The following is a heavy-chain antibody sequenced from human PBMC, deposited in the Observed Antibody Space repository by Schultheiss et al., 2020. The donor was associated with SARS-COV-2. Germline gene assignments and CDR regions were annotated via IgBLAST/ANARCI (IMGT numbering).Heavy chain of an antibody. V-gene: IGHV3-21*04. CDR3: AKDAKLYDFWSGYVGGWFDP. CDR1: GFTFSTYN. Sequence: GGSLRLSCAASGFTFSTYNMNWVRQAPGKGLEWVASISGSSIYIYYADSVKGRFTISRDNAKDSLFLQMNSLRAEDTAVYYCAKDAKLYDFWSGYVGGWFDPWGQGTLVTVSS. CDR2: ISGSSIYI. D-gene: IGHD3-3*01. J-gene: IGHJ5*02.